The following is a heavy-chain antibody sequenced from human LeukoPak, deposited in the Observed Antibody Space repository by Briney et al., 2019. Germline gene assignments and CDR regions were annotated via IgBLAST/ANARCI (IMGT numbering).Heavy chain of an antibody. J-gene: IGHJ4*02. CDR1: GYTFTGYY. CDR2: INPNSGGT. CDR3: ARDLLYFDWLAY. Sequence: EASVKVSCKASGYTFTGYYMHWVRQAPGQGLEWMGWINPNSGGTNYAQKFQGRVTMTRDTSISTAYMELRSLRSDDTAVYYCARDLLYFDWLAYWGQGTLVTVSS. D-gene: IGHD3-9*01. V-gene: IGHV1-2*02.